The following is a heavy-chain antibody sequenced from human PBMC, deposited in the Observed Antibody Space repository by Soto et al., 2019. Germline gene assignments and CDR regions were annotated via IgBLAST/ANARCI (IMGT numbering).Heavy chain of an antibody. Sequence: QVHLQQSGPGLVKPSETLSLTCTVSSGPSSSHNWGWIRQSPGRGLEWIGYVYNTGGTSYNPSLTCRVTMSADTAANHISLTLSSVTAADTAIYYCVRQGIGNLHGLVDVWGQGTTVSVSS. CDR1: SGPSSSHN. D-gene: IGHD1-1*01. CDR2: VYNTGGT. CDR3: VRQGIGNLHGLVDV. V-gene: IGHV4-59*08. J-gene: IGHJ6*02.